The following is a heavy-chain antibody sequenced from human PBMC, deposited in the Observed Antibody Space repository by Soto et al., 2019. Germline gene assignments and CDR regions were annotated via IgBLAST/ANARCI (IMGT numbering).Heavy chain of an antibody. J-gene: IGHJ6*02. V-gene: IGHV4-34*01. CDR3: ARILRGYSYVGYYYGMDV. CDR2: INHSGST. CDR1: GGSFSGYY. Sequence: TLSLTCAVYGGSFSGYYWSWIRQPPGKGLEWIGEINHSGSTNYNPSLKSRVTISVDTSKNQFPLKLSSVTAADTAVYYCARILRGYSYVGYYYGMDVWGQGTTVTVSS. D-gene: IGHD5-18*01.